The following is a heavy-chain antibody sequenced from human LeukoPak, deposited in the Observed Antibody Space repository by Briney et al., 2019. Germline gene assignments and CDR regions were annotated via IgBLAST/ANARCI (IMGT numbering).Heavy chain of an antibody. J-gene: IGHJ4*02. CDR1: GYTFTGYY. D-gene: IGHD3-3*01. Sequence: ASVKVSCKASGYTFTGYYMHWVRQAPGQGLEWMGWINPNSGGTNYAQKVQGRVTMTRDTSISTAYMELSRLRSDDTAVYYCARDSATGITIFGVAHNDYWGQGTLVTVSS. CDR3: ARDSATGITIFGVAHNDY. V-gene: IGHV1-2*02. CDR2: INPNSGGT.